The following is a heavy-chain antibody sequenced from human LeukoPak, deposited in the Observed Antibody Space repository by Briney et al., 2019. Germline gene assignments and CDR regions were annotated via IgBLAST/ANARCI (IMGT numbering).Heavy chain of an antibody. V-gene: IGHV3-33*01. Sequence: GGSLRLSCAASGFTFTSYGMHWVRQAPGKGLEWVAVIWYDGSNKYYADSVKGRFTISRDNSKNTLYLQMNSLGAEDTAVYYCARVSFYDSSGYYPPDYWGQGTLVTVSS. CDR1: GFTFTSYG. CDR2: IWYDGSNK. CDR3: ARVSFYDSSGYYPPDY. J-gene: IGHJ4*02. D-gene: IGHD3-22*01.